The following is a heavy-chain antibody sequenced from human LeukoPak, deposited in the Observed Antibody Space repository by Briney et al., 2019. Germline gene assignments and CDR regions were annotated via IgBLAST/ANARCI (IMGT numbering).Heavy chain of an antibody. CDR2: INHSGST. Sequence: SETLSLTCAVYGGSFSGYYWSWIRQPPGKGLEWIGEINHSGSTNYNPSLKSRVTISVDTSKNQFSLKLSSVTAADTAVYYCARRRSNYYGSGSYYNSYWYFDLWGRGTLVTVSS. J-gene: IGHJ2*01. D-gene: IGHD3-10*01. CDR3: ARRRSNYYGSGSYYNSYWYFDL. V-gene: IGHV4-34*01. CDR1: GGSFSGYY.